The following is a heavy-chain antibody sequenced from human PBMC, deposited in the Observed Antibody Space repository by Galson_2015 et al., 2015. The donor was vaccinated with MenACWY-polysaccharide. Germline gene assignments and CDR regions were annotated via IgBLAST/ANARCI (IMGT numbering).Heavy chain of an antibody. CDR1: GGSISSGGYS. CDR2: IYHSGST. J-gene: IGHJ6*02. Sequence: SLTCAVSGGSISSGGYSWSWIRQPPGKGLEWIGYIYHSGSTYYNPSLKSRVTISVDRSKNHFSLKLSSVTAADTAVYYCARFYNSSSSLGLSYYYYGVDVWGQGTTVTVSS. D-gene: IGHD6-6*01. V-gene: IGHV4-30-2*01. CDR3: ARFYNSSSSLGLSYYYYGVDV.